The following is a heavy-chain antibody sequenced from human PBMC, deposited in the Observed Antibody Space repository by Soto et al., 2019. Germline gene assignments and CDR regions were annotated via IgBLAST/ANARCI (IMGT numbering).Heavy chain of an antibody. J-gene: IGHJ4*02. V-gene: IGHV4-38-2*01. CDR3: ARVDVRVSARRYFDY. D-gene: IGHD6-6*01. Sequence: SETLSLTCAVSGDSISSGYYWAWIRQPPGKGLEWIGSIYHSGTTYYNPSLKSRVTISVDTSKNQFSLKLSSVTAADTAVYYCARVDVRVSARRYFDYWGQGTLVTVSS. CDR1: GDSISSGYY. CDR2: IYHSGTT.